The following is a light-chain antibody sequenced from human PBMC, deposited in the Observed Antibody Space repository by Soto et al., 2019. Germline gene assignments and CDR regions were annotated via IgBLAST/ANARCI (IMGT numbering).Light chain of an antibody. CDR3: SSYSRSGIYV. V-gene: IGLV2-14*03. Sequence: LKKLASRKGVDGEGITISCTKNSSDFGGYYYSSWYQRHPGEAPKLLISDVRNRHSGVSNRFSGSKSGNTASLTISGLQAEDEADYYCSSYSRSGIYVVGTGTKVTVL. CDR1: SSDFGGYYY. J-gene: IGLJ1*01. CDR2: DVR.